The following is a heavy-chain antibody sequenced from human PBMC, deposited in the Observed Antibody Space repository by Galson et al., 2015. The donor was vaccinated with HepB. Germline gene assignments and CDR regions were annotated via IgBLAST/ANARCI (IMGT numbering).Heavy chain of an antibody. CDR1: GFTFEDYA. Sequence: SLRLSCAASGFTFEDYAMHWVRQVPGKGLEWVSGISWNSDFTGYADSVRGRFTISRDNASYSLYLQMNSLRTEDTALYYCAQDLTYYYGSGGYFVGMDVWGQGTTVTVSS. CDR3: AQDLTYYYGSGGYFVGMDV. J-gene: IGHJ6*02. V-gene: IGHV3-9*01. CDR2: ISWNSDFT. D-gene: IGHD3-10*01.